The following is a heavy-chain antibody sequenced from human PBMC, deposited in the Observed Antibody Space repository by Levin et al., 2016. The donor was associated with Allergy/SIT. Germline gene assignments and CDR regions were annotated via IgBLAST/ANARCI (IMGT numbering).Heavy chain of an antibody. V-gene: IGHV3-23*01. CDR3: AKQVAAAGPPGY. CDR1: GFTFSSYS. Sequence: GESLKISCAASGFTFSSYSMNWVRQAPGKGLEWVSAISGSGGSTYYADSVKGRFTISRDNSKNTLYLQMNSLRAEDTAVYYCAKQVAAAGPPGYWGQGTLVTVSS. D-gene: IGHD6-13*01. J-gene: IGHJ4*02. CDR2: ISGSGGST.